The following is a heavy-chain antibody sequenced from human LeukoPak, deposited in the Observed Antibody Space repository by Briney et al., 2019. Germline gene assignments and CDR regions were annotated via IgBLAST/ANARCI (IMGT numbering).Heavy chain of an antibody. CDR1: GFTFSSYA. Sequence: GGSLRLSCAASGFTFSSYAMHWVRQAPGKGLEWVAAISYDGSNKNYADSAKGRFTISRDNSKNTVYLEMNSLRGEDTAVYYCAREQGLRLWDYWGQGTLVTVSP. CDR2: ISYDGSNK. V-gene: IGHV3-30-3*01. D-gene: IGHD4-17*01. CDR3: AREQGLRLWDY. J-gene: IGHJ4*02.